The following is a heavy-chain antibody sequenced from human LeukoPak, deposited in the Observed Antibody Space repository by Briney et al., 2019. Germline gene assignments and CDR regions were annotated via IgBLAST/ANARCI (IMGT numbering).Heavy chain of an antibody. CDR3: VRDGGGTTPYDC. CDR1: GFTLSDYW. CDR2: ISPDGRNI. Sequence: GGSLRLSCAASGFTLSDYWMNWVRQVPGKGPVWVSHISPDGRNIAYADSVKGRFTISRDSAKNTLYLQMNGLRVGDTAVYYCVRDGGGTTPYDCWGQGTLVTVSS. J-gene: IGHJ4*02. V-gene: IGHV3-74*01. D-gene: IGHD1-7*01.